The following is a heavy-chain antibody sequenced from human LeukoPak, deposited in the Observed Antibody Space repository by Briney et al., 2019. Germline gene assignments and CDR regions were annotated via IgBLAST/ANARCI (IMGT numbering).Heavy chain of an antibody. CDR3: ARGLDSGYVKGTYFFDN. CDR2: INPNSGGT. CDR1: GYTFTGNY. V-gene: IGHV1-2*02. D-gene: IGHD5-12*01. Sequence: ASVKVSCKAAGYTFTGNYMHWVRQAPGQGLEWMGWINPNSGGTNYAQKFQGRVTMTRDTSISTAYMDLSSLRSDDTAVYYCARGLDSGYVKGTYFFDNWGQGTLVTVSS. J-gene: IGHJ4*02.